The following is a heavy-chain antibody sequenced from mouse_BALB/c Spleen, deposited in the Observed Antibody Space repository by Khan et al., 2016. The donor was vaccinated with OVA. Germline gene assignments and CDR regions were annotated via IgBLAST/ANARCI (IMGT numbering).Heavy chain of an antibody. CDR3: ANHGSSSAWLTY. D-gene: IGHD1-1*01. J-gene: IGHJ3*01. Sequence: QVQLQQAGAELAKPGASVKMSCKASGYTFTSYWMHWVKQRPGQGLEWIGYINPSTGYTEYNQRFKDKATLTADKSSSTAYMQLSSLTSEESAVCYCANHGSSSAWLTYWGQGTLVTVSA. CDR2: INPSTGYT. CDR1: GYTFTSYW. V-gene: IGHV1-7*01.